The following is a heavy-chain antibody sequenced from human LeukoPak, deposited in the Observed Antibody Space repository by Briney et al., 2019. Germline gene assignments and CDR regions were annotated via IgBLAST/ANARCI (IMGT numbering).Heavy chain of an antibody. V-gene: IGHV3-73*01. Sequence: PGGSLRLSCAASGFTFSGSAMHWVRQASGKGLEWLGRIRSKADSYTTAYAASVKGRFIVSRDDSKNTAYLQMNSLKTEDTAVYYCRAAADLNDYWGQGTLATVSS. CDR2: IRSKADSYTT. D-gene: IGHD6-13*01. J-gene: IGHJ4*02. CDR3: RAAADLNDY. CDR1: GFTFSGSA.